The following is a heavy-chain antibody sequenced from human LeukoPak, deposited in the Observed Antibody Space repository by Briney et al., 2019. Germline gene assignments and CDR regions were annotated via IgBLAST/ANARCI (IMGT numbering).Heavy chain of an antibody. CDR3: AKNIVEAYPYYGMDV. Sequence: GGSLRLSCTASGFTFSTHWMTWVRQPPGKGLEWVSAISGSGGSTYYADSVKGRFTISRDNSKNTLYVQMNSLRAEDTAVYYCAKNIVEAYPYYGMDVWGQGTTVTVSS. J-gene: IGHJ6*02. V-gene: IGHV3-23*01. CDR1: GFTFSTHW. CDR2: ISGSGGST. D-gene: IGHD1-1*01.